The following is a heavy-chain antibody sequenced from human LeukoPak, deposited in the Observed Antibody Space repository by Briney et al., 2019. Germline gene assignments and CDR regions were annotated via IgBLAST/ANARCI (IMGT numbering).Heavy chain of an antibody. J-gene: IGHJ3*02. D-gene: IGHD6-19*01. V-gene: IGHV3-21*04. CDR1: GFTFSTYS. CDR3: AKDISGWYGSFAFDI. CDR2: ISSTSTFI. Sequence: PGGSLRLSCAASGFTFSTYSINWVRQAPGKGLEWVSCISSTSTFIYYADSVKGRFTISRDNSKNTLYLQMNSLRAEDTAVYYCAKDISGWYGSFAFDIWGQGTMVTVSS.